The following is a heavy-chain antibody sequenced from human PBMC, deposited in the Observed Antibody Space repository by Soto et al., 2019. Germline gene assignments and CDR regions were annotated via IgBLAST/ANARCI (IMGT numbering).Heavy chain of an antibody. D-gene: IGHD6-6*01. J-gene: IGHJ4*02. V-gene: IGHV1-18*01. Sequence: QVQLVQSGAEVKKPGASVKVSCKASGYTFPSFGIGWGGQALGQGLEGMGWISAYNGNTNYAQKLQGRVTMTTDTSTSTAYMELRSLRSDDTAVYYCARGRRRPDFDYWGQGTLVTVSS. CDR1: GYTFPSFG. CDR2: ISAYNGNT. CDR3: ARGRRRPDFDY.